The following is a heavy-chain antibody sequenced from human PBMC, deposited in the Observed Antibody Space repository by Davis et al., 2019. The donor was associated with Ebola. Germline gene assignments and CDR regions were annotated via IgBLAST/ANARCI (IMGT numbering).Heavy chain of an antibody. V-gene: IGHV3-7*01. J-gene: IGHJ4*02. CDR2: IKQDGSEK. CDR3: RVSLAYCGGDCSLPDY. Sequence: PGGSLRLSCAASGFTFSSYWMSWVRQAPGRGLEWVANIKQDGSEKHHVDSVKGRFTISRDNSKNTLYLQMNSLRAEDTAVYYCRVSLAYCGGDCSLPDYWGQGTLVTVSS. CDR1: GFTFSSYW. D-gene: IGHD2-21*01.